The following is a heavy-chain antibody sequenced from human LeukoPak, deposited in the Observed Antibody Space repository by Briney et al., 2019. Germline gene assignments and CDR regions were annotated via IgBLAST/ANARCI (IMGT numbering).Heavy chain of an antibody. D-gene: IGHD3-9*01. CDR3: ASQNYDILTAYQYYFDY. CDR2: IYYSGST. CDR1: GGPISSRSYY. J-gene: IGHJ4*02. V-gene: IGHV4-39*02. Sequence: SETLSLTCTVSGGPISSRSYYWGWIRQPPGQGLEWIGSIYYSGSTYYNPSLRSRVTISIDTSKNHFSLKLSSVTAADTAVYYCASQNYDILTAYQYYFDYWGQGTLVTVSS.